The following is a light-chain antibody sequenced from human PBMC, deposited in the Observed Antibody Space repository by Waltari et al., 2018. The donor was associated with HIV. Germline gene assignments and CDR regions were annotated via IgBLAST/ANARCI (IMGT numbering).Light chain of an antibody. CDR2: YAS. V-gene: IGKV3-15*01. CDR3: QQYNNLPPWT. CDR1: QSVGSN. J-gene: IGKJ1*01. Sequence: EIVMTQSPATLSVSPGERATLSCRASQSVGSNLAWYRQKPGQAPRLLIYYASTRATGIPARFSGNGSGTEFTLTISSLLSEDFAVYYCQQYNNLPPWTFGQGTKVEIK.